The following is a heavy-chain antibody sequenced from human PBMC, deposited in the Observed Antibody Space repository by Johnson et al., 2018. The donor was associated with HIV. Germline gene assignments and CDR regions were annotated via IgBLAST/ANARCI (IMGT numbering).Heavy chain of an antibody. V-gene: IGHV3-53*01. CDR3: AKQNRGAFDI. CDR1: GFTFSSNY. Sequence: VQLVESGGGLIQPGGSLRLSCVGSGFTFSSNYMSWVRQAPGKGLEWVSVIYSGGSTYYADSVKGRFTISRDTSKNTLYFQMTGRRAEDTAVYYCAKQNRGAFDIWGQGTMVTVSS. CDR2: IYSGGST. J-gene: IGHJ3*02. D-gene: IGHD1/OR15-1a*01.